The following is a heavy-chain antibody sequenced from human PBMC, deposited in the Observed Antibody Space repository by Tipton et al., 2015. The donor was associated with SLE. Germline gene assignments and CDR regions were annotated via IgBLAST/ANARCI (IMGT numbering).Heavy chain of an antibody. CDR1: GGSISSYY. Sequence: TLSLTCTVSGGSISSYYWSWIRQPPGKGLEWIGYIYYSGSTNYNPSLKSRVTISVDTPKNQFSLKLSSVTAADTAVYYCARWIIDGSGSYYYFDYWGQGTLVTVSS. CDR3: ARWIIDGSGSYYYFDY. J-gene: IGHJ4*02. CDR2: IYYSGST. D-gene: IGHD3-10*01. V-gene: IGHV4-59*01.